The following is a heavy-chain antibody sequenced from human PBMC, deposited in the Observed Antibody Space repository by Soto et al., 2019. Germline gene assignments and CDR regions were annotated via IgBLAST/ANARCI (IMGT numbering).Heavy chain of an antibody. CDR1: GFAFSNAW. CDR3: TIDVDSTMVRVRFDY. J-gene: IGHJ4*02. D-gene: IGHD3-10*01. CDR2: VKSNALGGPK. V-gene: IGHV3-15*07. Sequence: EVHLVESGGGLVKRGGSLTLSCAASGFAFSNAWINWVRQPPGKGLEWGGRVKSNALGGPKDLAAPVRGPFAITRDDLSKMVYMQMDSLNTEDTAVYYCTIDVDSTMVRVRFDYWGQGTLVTVSS.